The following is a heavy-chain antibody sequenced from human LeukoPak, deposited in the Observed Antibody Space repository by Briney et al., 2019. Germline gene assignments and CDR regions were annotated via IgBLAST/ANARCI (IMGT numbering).Heavy chain of an antibody. CDR2: ISGSGGST. CDR3: AKDWSSGLDYYDSSGPPFDP. Sequence: GGSLRLSCAASGFTFDDYTMHWVRQAPGKGLEWVSAISGSGGSTYYADSVKGRFTISRDNSKNTLYLQMNSLRAEDTAVYYCAKDWSSGLDYYDSSGPPFDPWGQGTLVTVSS. CDR1: GFTFDDYT. D-gene: IGHD3-22*01. J-gene: IGHJ5*02. V-gene: IGHV3-23*01.